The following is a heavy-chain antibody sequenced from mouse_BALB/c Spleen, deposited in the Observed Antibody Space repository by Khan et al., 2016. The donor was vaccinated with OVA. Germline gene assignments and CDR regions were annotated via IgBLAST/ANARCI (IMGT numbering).Heavy chain of an antibody. Sequence: EVQLQESGPGLVKPSQSLSLTCSVTGYSITSGYFWNWIRQFPGNNLEWLGYIRYDGYSNYNPSLKNRISITRDTSKNQFFLKLNSFPPEDTATYGCARGGSSGPAWFAYWGQGTLVTVSA. CDR3: ARGGSSGPAWFAY. V-gene: IGHV3-6*02. D-gene: IGHD3-1*01. J-gene: IGHJ3*01. CDR2: IRYDGYS. CDR1: GYSITSGYF.